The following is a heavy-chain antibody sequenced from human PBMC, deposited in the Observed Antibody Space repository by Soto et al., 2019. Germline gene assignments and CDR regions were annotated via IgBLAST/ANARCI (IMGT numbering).Heavy chain of an antibody. J-gene: IGHJ2*01. Sequence: QVQLVQSGAEVKKPGSSVKVSCKASGGTFSSYAISWVRQAPGQGLEWMGGIIPIFGTANYAQEFQGRVTITADEATSTAYMELSSLRSEDTAVYYWAMVVAARSHYWYVDLWGRGTLVTVSS. D-gene: IGHD2-15*01. CDR3: AMVVAARSHYWYVDL. CDR2: IIPIFGTA. CDR1: GGTFSSYA. V-gene: IGHV1-69*01.